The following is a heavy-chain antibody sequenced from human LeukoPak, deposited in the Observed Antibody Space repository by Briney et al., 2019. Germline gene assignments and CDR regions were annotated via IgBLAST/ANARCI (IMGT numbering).Heavy chain of an antibody. D-gene: IGHD3-22*01. V-gene: IGHV4-59*01. Sequence: SETLSLTCTVSGVSINSYYWSWIRQPPGKGLEWIGYIYDSGSTKYNPSLKSRVTISVDTSKSQFSLKLRSVTAADTAVYYCARDSGYYFDSRFDYWGQGTLVTVSS. CDR1: GVSINSYY. CDR3: ARDSGYYFDSRFDY. CDR2: IYDSGST. J-gene: IGHJ4*02.